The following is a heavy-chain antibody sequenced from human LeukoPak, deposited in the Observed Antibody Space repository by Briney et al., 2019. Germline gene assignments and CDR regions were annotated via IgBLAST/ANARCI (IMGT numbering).Heavy chain of an antibody. D-gene: IGHD4-17*01. CDR3: ARRPSTVTTGFFY. CDR1: GISLTTSGVG. V-gene: IGHV4-39*01. J-gene: IGHJ4*02. Sequence: SGPTLGEPTQTLTLTCTFSGISLTTSGVGVGWNRQPPVNGLGWCGSIYYSGSTYYKPSLQNRLTISVDTSKNQISLNLSPVTGANTAVYYRARRPSTVTTGFFYWGQEPLVPVLS. CDR2: IYYSGST.